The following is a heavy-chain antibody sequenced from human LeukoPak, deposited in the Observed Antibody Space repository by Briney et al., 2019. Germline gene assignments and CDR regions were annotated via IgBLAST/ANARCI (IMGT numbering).Heavy chain of an antibody. CDR1: GGSFSGYY. CDR2: INRSGST. CDR3: ARSHMYYDFWSGYYKGPYYFDY. J-gene: IGHJ4*02. D-gene: IGHD3-3*01. V-gene: IGHV4-34*01. Sequence: SETLSLTCAVYGGSFSGYYWSWIRQPPGKGLEWIGEINRSGSTNYNPSLKSRVTISVDTSKNQFSLKLSSVTAADTAVYYCARSHMYYDFWSGYYKGPYYFDYRGQGTLVTVSS.